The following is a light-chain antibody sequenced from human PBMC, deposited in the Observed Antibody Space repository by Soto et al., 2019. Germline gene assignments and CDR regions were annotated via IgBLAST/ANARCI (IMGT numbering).Light chain of an antibody. CDR2: DAS. CDR3: QQRSDGPLT. J-gene: IGKJ4*01. CDR1: QSGRSY. V-gene: IGKV3-11*01. Sequence: EIVLTQSPVTLSLSPGEPATLSFRTSQSGRSYLAWYHQKPGQVPRLLMYDASNRATGIPARFRASGSGADFTLTISSLEPEDFAFDYWQQRSDGPLTFGGGTKVEIK.